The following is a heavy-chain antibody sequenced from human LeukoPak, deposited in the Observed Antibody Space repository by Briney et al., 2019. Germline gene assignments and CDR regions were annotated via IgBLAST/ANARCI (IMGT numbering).Heavy chain of an antibody. CDR3: ARGPHERSGYPDD. V-gene: IGHV1-18*01. J-gene: IGHJ4*02. Sequence: ASVKVSCRASGYTFITYGITWVRQAPGQRLEWMGWISPYNGNTNYAQKFQGRVTLTTDTSTSTAYMELRSLRSDDTAVYYCARGPHERSGYPDDWGQGTLVTVSS. CDR1: GYTFITYG. D-gene: IGHD3-22*01. CDR2: ISPYNGNT.